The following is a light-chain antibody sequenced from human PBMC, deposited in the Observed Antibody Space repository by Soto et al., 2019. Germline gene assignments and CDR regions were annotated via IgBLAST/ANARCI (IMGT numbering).Light chain of an antibody. CDR2: DVS. V-gene: IGLV2-14*03. CDR3: NSYTTSSTLV. Sequence: QSVLTQPASVSGSPGQSITISCTGTSSDVGTYKYVSWYQQHPGKAPKLMIYDVSNRPSGVSNRFSGSKSGNTASLTISGLQAEEEADYYCNSYTTSSTLVFGTGTKLTVL. CDR1: SSDVGTYKY. J-gene: IGLJ1*01.